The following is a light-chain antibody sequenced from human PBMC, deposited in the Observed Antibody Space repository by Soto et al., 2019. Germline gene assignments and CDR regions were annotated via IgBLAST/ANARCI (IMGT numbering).Light chain of an antibody. CDR2: DAS. CDR3: LQRSDGPPIT. J-gene: IGKJ5*01. CDR1: QSVRTY. Sequence: EIVLKQSPATLSLSPGERATLYCRASQSVRTYLSWYQQKPGQAPRLLIYDASNRATGIPARFSGSGSGTDFTLTISSLEPEDFAVYYCLQRSDGPPITFGQGTRLEIK. V-gene: IGKV3-11*01.